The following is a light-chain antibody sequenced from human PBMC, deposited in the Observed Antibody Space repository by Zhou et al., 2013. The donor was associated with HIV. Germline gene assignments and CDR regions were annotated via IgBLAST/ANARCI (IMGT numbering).Light chain of an antibody. CDR2: GAS. V-gene: IGKV3-20*01. J-gene: IGKJ1*01. CDR1: QSVSSNY. CDR3: QQYGSSLTWT. Sequence: EIVLTQSPGTLSLSPGERATLSCRASQSVSSNYLAWYQQKPGQAPRLLISGASSRATGIPDRFSGSGSGTDFTLTISRLEPEDFAVYYCQQYGSSLTWTFGQGTKVEIK.